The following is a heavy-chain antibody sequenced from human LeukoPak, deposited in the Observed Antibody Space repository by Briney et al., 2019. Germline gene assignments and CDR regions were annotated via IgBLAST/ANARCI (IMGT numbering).Heavy chain of an antibody. J-gene: IGHJ6*03. CDR3: ARAQTTMAYHYYYYMDV. CDR1: GGTFSSYA. CDR2: IIPIFGTA. D-gene: IGHD5-18*01. Sequence: ASVKVSCKASGGTFSSYAISWVRQAPGQGLEWMGRIIPIFGTANYAQKFQGRVTITADKSTSTAYMELSSLRSEDTAVYYCARAQTTMAYHYYYYMDVWGKGTTVTVSS. V-gene: IGHV1-69*06.